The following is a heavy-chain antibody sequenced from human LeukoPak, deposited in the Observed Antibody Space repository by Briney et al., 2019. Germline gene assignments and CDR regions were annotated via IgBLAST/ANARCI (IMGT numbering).Heavy chain of an antibody. D-gene: IGHD3-10*01. V-gene: IGHV3-74*01. CDR1: GFTFSSYW. CDR2: INGDGRNI. J-gene: IGHJ6*02. CDR3: AKDGTYGSGSYYLIDV. Sequence: GGSLRLSCVASGFTFSSYWMHWVRQDPRKGLVWVSRINGDGRNINYADSVRGRFTISRDNAKNTLYLQMNSLRAEDTAVYYCAKDGTYGSGSYYLIDVWGQGTTVTVS.